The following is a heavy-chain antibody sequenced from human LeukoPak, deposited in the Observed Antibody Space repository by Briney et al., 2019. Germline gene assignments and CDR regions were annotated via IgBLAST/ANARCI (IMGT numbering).Heavy chain of an antibody. CDR2: IYYSGST. D-gene: IGHD3-10*01. J-gene: IGHJ4*02. Sequence: SETLSLTCTVSGGSISSYYWSWIRQPPGKGLEWIGYIYYSGSTNYNPSLKSRVTISVDMSKNQFSLKLSSVTAADTAVYYCARGVGAGKPYYFDYWGQGTLVTVSS. V-gene: IGHV4-59*01. CDR1: GGSISSYY. CDR3: ARGVGAGKPYYFDY.